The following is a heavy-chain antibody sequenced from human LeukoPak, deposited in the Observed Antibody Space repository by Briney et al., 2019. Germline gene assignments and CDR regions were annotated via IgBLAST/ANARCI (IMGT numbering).Heavy chain of an antibody. Sequence: GGSLRLSCAASGFTFSDPYMSWIRQVPGKGLEWVGRSRNKADSYTTEHAASVKGRFTISRDDSKNSLYLQMNYLKTEDTAVYYCARGGPYGGNSAIDYWGQGTLVTVSS. D-gene: IGHD4-23*01. CDR3: ARGGPYGGNSAIDY. CDR2: SRNKADSYTT. CDR1: GFTFSDPY. V-gene: IGHV3-72*01. J-gene: IGHJ4*02.